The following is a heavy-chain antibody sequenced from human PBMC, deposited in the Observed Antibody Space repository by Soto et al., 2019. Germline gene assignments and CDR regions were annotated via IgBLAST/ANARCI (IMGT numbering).Heavy chain of an antibody. CDR2: INPTSST. CDR3: AGVYCSGGSCYGIDY. J-gene: IGHJ4*02. Sequence: QVQLVQSGAEVKKPGASVKVSCKASGYTFTSYYMHWVRQAPGQGLEWMGIINPTSSTSYAQKFQGRETMTRDTSTSTVYLEVSSLRSEDTAVYYCAGVYCSGGSCYGIDYWGQGTLVTVSS. D-gene: IGHD2-15*01. CDR1: GYTFTSYY. V-gene: IGHV1-46*01.